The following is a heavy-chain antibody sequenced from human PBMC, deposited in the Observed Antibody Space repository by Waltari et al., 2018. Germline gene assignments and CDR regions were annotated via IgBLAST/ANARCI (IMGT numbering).Heavy chain of an antibody. CDR2: ISSTGSYT. J-gene: IGHJ4*02. CDR3: ARGGWGFYLDD. Sequence: EVQLVESGGGLVKPGGSLRLSCAASGFTFSSYSMNRVRQAPGKGLEWVSSISSTGSYTHYADSVKGRFTISRDNAKNSLYLQMNSLRAEDTAVYYCARGGWGFYLDDWGQGTLVTFSS. V-gene: IGHV3-21*01. D-gene: IGHD7-27*01. CDR1: GFTFSSYS.